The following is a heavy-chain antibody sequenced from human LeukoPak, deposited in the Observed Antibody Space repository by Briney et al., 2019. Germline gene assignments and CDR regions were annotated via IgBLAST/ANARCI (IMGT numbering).Heavy chain of an antibody. D-gene: IGHD2-15*01. CDR3: AKDFLASCSGTRCYPFDH. CDR2: IVGSGGNT. Sequence: GGSLRLSCAASGFTFSSYAMNWVRQTPGKGLEWVSSIVGSGGNTYHADSVKGRFTISRDNSENTVYMQMDSLRAEDTAVYYCAKDFLASCSGTRCYPFDHWGQGTPVTVSS. CDR1: GFTFSSYA. J-gene: IGHJ4*02. V-gene: IGHV3-23*01.